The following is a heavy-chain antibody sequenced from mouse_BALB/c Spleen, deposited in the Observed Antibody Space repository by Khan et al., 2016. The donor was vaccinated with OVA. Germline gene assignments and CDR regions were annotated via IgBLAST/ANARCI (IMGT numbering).Heavy chain of an antibody. J-gene: IGHJ4*01. V-gene: IGHV2-6-1*01. D-gene: IGHD2-10*01. Sequence: VKLMESGPGLVAPSQSLSITCTISGFSLTNYGVHWVRQPPGKGLEWLVVIWSDGSTTYNSALKSRLTISKDNSKSTVFLKMKSLQTDDTAMYFCARQPYYHYNIMDYWGQGTSVTVSS. CDR3: ARQPYYHYNIMDY. CDR2: IWSDGST. CDR1: GFSLTNYG.